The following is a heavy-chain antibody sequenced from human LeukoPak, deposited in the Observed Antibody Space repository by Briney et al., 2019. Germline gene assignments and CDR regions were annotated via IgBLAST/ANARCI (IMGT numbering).Heavy chain of an antibody. CDR2: ISSSSSYI. V-gene: IGHV3-21*01. CDR3: ARGVGATWDYFDY. CDR1: GFTFSSYS. J-gene: IGHJ4*02. D-gene: IGHD1-26*01. Sequence: GGSLRLSCAASGFTFSSYSMNWVRQAPGKGLEWVSSISSSSSYIYYADSVKGRFTISRDNAKNSLYLQMNSLRAEDTAVYYCARGVGATWDYFDYWGQGTLVTVSS.